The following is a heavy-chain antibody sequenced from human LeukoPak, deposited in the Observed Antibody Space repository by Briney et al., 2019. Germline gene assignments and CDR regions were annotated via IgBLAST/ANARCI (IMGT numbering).Heavy chain of an antibody. V-gene: IGHV1-69*13. D-gene: IGHD3-10*01. CDR1: GGTFSSYA. CDR2: IIPIFGTA. J-gene: IGHJ4*02. CDR3: ARXXHQXXXGX. Sequence: GASVKVSCKASGGTFSSYAISWVRQAPGQGLEWMGGIIPIFGTANYAQKFQGRVTITADESTSTAYMELCRVRSEDTAVYYCARXXHQXXXGXWGQGTLXTVSS.